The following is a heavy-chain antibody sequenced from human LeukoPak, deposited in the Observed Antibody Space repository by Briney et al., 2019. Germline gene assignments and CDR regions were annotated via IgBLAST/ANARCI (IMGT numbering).Heavy chain of an antibody. CDR1: GGSFSGYY. D-gene: IGHD2-2*01. CDR3: ASLVPAAMKDYYYYYMDV. Sequence: SEXLSLTCAVYGGSFSGYYWSWIRQPPGKGVEWIGEINHSGSTNYTPSLKSRVTISVDTSKNQFSLKLSSVTAADTAVYYCASLVPAAMKDYYYYYMDVWGKGTTVTVSS. J-gene: IGHJ6*03. V-gene: IGHV4-34*01. CDR2: INHSGST.